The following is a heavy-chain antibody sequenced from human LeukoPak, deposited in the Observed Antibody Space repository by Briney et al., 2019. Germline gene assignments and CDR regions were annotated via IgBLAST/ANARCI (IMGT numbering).Heavy chain of an antibody. CDR2: INPKSGAT. J-gene: IGHJ4*02. D-gene: IGHD3-3*01. V-gene: IGHV1-2*02. CDR3: ARSVSACNDLDY. CDR1: GYNLIGYY. Sequence: GASVKVSCKASGYNLIGYYINWVRQAPGQGLEWMGWINPKSGATNYAQKFQGRVTMSRDTSINTAYLEVSRLTSDDTAMYYCARSVSACNDLDYWGQGTLVTVSS.